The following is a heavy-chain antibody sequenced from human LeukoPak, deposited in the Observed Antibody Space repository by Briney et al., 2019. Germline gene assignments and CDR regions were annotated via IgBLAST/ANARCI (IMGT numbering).Heavy chain of an antibody. CDR2: IKQDGSEK. Sequence: GGSLRLSCAASGFTFSSYSMDWVRQAPGKGLEWVANIKQDGSEKYYVDSVKGRFTISRDNAKNSLYLQMNSLRAEDTAVYYCARDDYNWFDPWGQGTLVTVSS. V-gene: IGHV3-7*03. CDR1: GFTFSSYS. CDR3: ARDDYNWFDP. J-gene: IGHJ5*02. D-gene: IGHD5-12*01.